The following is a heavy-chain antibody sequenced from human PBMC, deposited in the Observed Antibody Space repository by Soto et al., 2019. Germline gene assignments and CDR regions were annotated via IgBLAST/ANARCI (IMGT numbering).Heavy chain of an antibody. V-gene: IGHV4-31*03. D-gene: IGHD6-13*01. CDR2: IYYSGST. CDR1: GGSISSGGYY. Sequence: PSETLSLTCTVSGGSISSGGYYWSWIRQHPGKGLEWIGYIYYSGSTYYNPSLKSRVTISVDTSKNQFSLKLSSVTAADTAVYYCASVPVSFGSSKSQFDPWGQGTLVTVSS. J-gene: IGHJ5*02. CDR3: ASVPVSFGSSKSQFDP.